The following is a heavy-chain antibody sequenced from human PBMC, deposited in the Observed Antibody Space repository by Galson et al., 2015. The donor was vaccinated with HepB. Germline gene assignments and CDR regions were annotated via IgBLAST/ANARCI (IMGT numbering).Heavy chain of an antibody. CDR3: ARSRGYCTSTSCYSGAFDF. J-gene: IGHJ3*01. CDR2: IDWDDDK. CDR1: GFSLTTRGLS. Sequence: PALVKPTQTLTLTCTFSGFSLTTRGLSVTWIRQPPGKALEWLARIDWDDDKYYSTPLRTRLTISGDTSKNQVVLTLTNMDPVDTATYYCARSRGYCTSTSCYSGAFDFWGQGTVVTVSS. V-gene: IGHV2-70*11. D-gene: IGHD2-2*01.